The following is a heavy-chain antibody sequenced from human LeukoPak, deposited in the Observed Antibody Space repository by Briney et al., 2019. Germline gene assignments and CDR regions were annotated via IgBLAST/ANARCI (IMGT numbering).Heavy chain of an antibody. Sequence: SETLSLTCTVSGGSISSSSYYWGWIRQPPGKGLEWIGSIYYNGSTYYNPSLKSRVTISVDTSKNQFSLKLSSVTAADTAVYYCARHEQLAPFDYWGQGTLVTVSS. D-gene: IGHD6-13*01. CDR3: ARHEQLAPFDY. V-gene: IGHV4-39*01. CDR1: GGSISSSSYY. CDR2: IYYNGST. J-gene: IGHJ4*02.